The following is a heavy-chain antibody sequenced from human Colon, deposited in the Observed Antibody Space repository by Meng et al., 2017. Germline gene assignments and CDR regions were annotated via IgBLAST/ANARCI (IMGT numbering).Heavy chain of an antibody. Sequence: QVQLQDAGPVLVKPSETLYTICTCSGGSISSYYWRWIRQHPGKGLEWIGYISYRGSTNYNPSLKSRATISVDTSKNRFSLRLSSVTAADTAVYYCARGIAVADNWFDPWGQGTLVTVSS. D-gene: IGHD6-19*01. CDR1: GGSISSYY. CDR3: ARGIAVADNWFDP. V-gene: IGHV4-59*01. CDR2: ISYRGST. J-gene: IGHJ5*02.